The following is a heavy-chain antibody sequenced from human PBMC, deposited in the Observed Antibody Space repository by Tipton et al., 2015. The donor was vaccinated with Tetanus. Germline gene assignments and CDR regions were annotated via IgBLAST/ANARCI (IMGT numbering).Heavy chain of an antibody. CDR1: GFTFSSYA. V-gene: IGHV3-7*01. Sequence: SLRLSCAASGFTFSSYAMAWVRQAPGKGLEWVANIKQDGSEKYYVDSVKGRFTISRDNAKNSLYLQMNSLRAEDTAVYYCARDPRYYDSSGYYYYYYGMDVWGQGTTVTVSS. CDR3: ARDPRYYDSSGYYYYYYGMDV. D-gene: IGHD3-22*01. CDR2: IKQDGSEK. J-gene: IGHJ6*02.